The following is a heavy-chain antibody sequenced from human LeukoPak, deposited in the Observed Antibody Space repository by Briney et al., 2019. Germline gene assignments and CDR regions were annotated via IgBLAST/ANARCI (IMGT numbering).Heavy chain of an antibody. D-gene: IGHD3-22*01. CDR1: GFTFSSYW. CDR2: IKQEGSEK. Sequence: GGSLRLSCAASGFTFSSYWMSWVRQAPGKGLEWVANIKQEGSEKYYVDSVKGRFTISRDNAKNSLYLQMDSLRAEDAAVFYCARRHGSGYYDTSGYPIDLWGQGTLVTVSS. CDR3: ARRHGSGYYDTSGYPIDL. V-gene: IGHV3-7*01. J-gene: IGHJ5*02.